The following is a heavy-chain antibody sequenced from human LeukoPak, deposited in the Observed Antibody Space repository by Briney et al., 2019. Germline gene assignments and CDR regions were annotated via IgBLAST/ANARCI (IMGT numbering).Heavy chain of an antibody. V-gene: IGHV1-18*01. D-gene: IGHD6-13*01. Sequence: ASVKVSCKASGYTFTNYGIIWVRQAPGQGLEWVGWISTYNGNTNYAQKFQGRVTVTTDTSTSTVYMELRSLRSDDTAVYYCARDGGVGGSWYFDAFDIWGQGTMVTVSS. CDR1: GYTFTNYG. J-gene: IGHJ3*02. CDR2: ISTYNGNT. CDR3: ARDGGVGGSWYFDAFDI.